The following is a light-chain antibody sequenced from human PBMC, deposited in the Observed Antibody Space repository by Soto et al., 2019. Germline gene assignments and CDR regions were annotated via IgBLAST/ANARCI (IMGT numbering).Light chain of an antibody. V-gene: IGKV1-33*01. J-gene: IGKJ3*01. Sequence: EIQMTQSPSSLSASVVDRVTITCQASQDISNHLNWYQQKPGKAPKLLIYDASNLETGVPSRFSGSGSVTDFTFTISSLQPEDFATYYCQQYDNLPPYTFGPGTKVDIK. CDR2: DAS. CDR3: QQYDNLPPYT. CDR1: QDISNH.